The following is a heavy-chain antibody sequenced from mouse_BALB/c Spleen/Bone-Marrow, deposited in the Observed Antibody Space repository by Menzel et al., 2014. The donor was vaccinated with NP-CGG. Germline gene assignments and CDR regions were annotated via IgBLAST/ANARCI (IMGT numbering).Heavy chain of an antibody. CDR1: GISITTGNYR. V-gene: IGHV3-5*02. CDR2: IYYSGTI. J-gene: IGHJ2*01. CDR3: ARELYYFDY. Sequence: EVKLQESGPGLVKPSQTVSLTCTVTGISITTGNYRWSWIRQFPGNKLEWIGYIYYSGTITYNPSLTSRTTITRDTSKNQFFLEMNSLTAEDTATYYCARELYYFDYRGQGTTLTVSS.